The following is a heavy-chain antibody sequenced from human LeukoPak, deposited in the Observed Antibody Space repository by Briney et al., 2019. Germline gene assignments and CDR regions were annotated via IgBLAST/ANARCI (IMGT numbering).Heavy chain of an antibody. D-gene: IGHD6-13*01. V-gene: IGHV3-7*01. J-gene: IGHJ4*02. CDR2: VKQDGTEK. CDR3: ARAGGTSWADY. CDR1: GFTFSSYA. Sequence: GRSLRLSCAASGFTFSSYAMHWVRQAPGKGLEWVANVKQDGTEKFYVDSVKGRFTISRDNGKNSLYLQMNSLRVEDTAIYYCARAGGTSWADYWGQGTLVTVSS.